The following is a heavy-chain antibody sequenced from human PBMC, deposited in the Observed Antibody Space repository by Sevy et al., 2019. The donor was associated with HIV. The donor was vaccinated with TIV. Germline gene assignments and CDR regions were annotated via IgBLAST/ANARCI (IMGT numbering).Heavy chain of an antibody. CDR1: GYTFTGYY. CDR2: INPNSGGT. V-gene: IGHV1-2*02. Sequence: ASVKVSCKASGYTFTGYYMHWVRQAPGQGLEWMGWINPNSGGTNYAQKFQGRVTMTRDTSISTAYMELSRLRSDDTAVDYCARGGSGSPLGFDYWGQGTLVTVSS. J-gene: IGHJ4*02. D-gene: IGHD3-10*01. CDR3: ARGGSGSPLGFDY.